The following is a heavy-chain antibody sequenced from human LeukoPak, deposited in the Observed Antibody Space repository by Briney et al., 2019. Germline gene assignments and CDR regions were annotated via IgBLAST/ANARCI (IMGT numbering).Heavy chain of an antibody. CDR1: GFTFSVYY. CDR3: AKDGVYNSKRGAFDV. J-gene: IGHJ3*01. D-gene: IGHD2/OR15-2a*01. CDR2: ISSSGSSI. Sequence: PGGSLRLSCAASGFTFSVYYMSWVRQAPGKGLEWISYISSSGSSIYYADSVKGRFTISRDNAKNSLYLQMNSLRAEDTAVYYCAKDGVYNSKRGAFDVWGQGTMVTVSS. V-gene: IGHV3-11*01.